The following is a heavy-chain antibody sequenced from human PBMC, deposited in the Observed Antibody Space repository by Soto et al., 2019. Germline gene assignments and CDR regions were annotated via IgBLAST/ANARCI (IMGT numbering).Heavy chain of an antibody. V-gene: IGHV3-33*01. J-gene: IGHJ6*02. CDR1: GFTFSSYG. Sequence: GGSLRLSCAASGFTFSSYGMHWVRQAPGKGLEWVAVIWYDGSNKYYADSVNGRFTISRDNSKNTLYLQMNSLRAEDTAVYYCARVGQWLVISQQIQYGMDVWGQGTTVTGSS. D-gene: IGHD6-19*01. CDR2: IWYDGSNK. CDR3: ARVGQWLVISQQIQYGMDV.